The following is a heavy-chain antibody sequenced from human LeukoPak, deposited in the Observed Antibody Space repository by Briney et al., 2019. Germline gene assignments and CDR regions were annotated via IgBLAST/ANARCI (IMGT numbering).Heavy chain of an antibody. CDR1: GGSIISSDYH. CDR2: IYHSGST. J-gene: IGHJ5*02. V-gene: IGHV4-30-2*01. Sequence: KASETLSLTCAVSGGSIISSDYHWGWIRQPPGKGLEWIGYIYHSGSTYYNPSLKSRVTISVDRSKNQFSLKLSSVTAADTAVYYCARQIGCSGGSCYSKYNWFDPWGQGTLVTVSS. CDR3: ARQIGCSGGSCYSKYNWFDP. D-gene: IGHD2-15*01.